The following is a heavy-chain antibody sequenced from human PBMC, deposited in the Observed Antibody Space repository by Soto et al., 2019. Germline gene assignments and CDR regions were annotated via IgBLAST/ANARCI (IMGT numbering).Heavy chain of an antibody. CDR2: ISSSSSYI. D-gene: IGHD3-3*01. CDR3: ARDFLFEYYDFWSGYYLKRRLAV. Sequence: GGSLRLSCAASGFTFSSYSMNWVRQAPGKGLEWVPSISSSSSYIYYADSVKGRFTISRDNAKNSLYLQMNSLRAEDTAVYYCARDFLFEYYDFWSGYYLKRRLAVWGQGTTVTVSS. CDR1: GFTFSSYS. V-gene: IGHV3-21*01. J-gene: IGHJ6*02.